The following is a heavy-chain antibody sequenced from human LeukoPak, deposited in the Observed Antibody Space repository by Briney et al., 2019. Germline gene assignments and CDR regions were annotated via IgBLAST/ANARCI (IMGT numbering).Heavy chain of an antibody. CDR3: ARDPRFSKSSLLDP. V-gene: IGHV3-48*04. D-gene: IGHD6-13*01. Sequence: GGSLRLSCAASGFTFSSYSMNWVRQAPGKGLEWVSYISSSSSTIYYADSVKGRFTISRDNAKNSLYLQMNSLRAEDTAVYYCARDPRFSKSSLLDPWGQGTLVTVSS. J-gene: IGHJ5*02. CDR2: ISSSSSTI. CDR1: GFTFSSYS.